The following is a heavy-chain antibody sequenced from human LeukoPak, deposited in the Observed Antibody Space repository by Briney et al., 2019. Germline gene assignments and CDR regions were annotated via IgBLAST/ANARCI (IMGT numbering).Heavy chain of an antibody. J-gene: IGHJ4*02. CDR1: NYTFTSHD. D-gene: IGHD1-1*01. CDR3: AREGGTWVPFDY. V-gene: IGHV1-18*01. Sequence: GASVKVSCKASNYTFTSHDISWVRQAPGQGLEWMGWISPYTGNTKYAQKFQGGVTVTTSTSTSIVYMELRSLRSDDTAVYFCAREGGTWVPFDYWGQGTLVTVSS. CDR2: ISPYTGNT.